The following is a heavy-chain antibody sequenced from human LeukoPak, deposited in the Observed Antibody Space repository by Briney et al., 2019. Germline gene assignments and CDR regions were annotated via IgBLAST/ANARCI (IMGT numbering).Heavy chain of an antibody. CDR2: IYYSGST. CDR3: ARGVRRYSSSWYYFDY. CDR1: GGCISSYY. D-gene: IGHD6-13*01. Sequence: SETLSLTCTVSGGCISSYYWSWIRQPPGKGLEWIGYIYYSGSTNYNPSLKSRVTISVDTSKNQFSLKLSSVTAADTAVYYCARGVRRYSSSWYYFDYWGQGTLVTVSS. V-gene: IGHV4-59*01. J-gene: IGHJ4*02.